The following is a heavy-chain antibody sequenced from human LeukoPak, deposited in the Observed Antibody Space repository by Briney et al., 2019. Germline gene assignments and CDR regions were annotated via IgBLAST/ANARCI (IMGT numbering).Heavy chain of an antibody. CDR2: INQDGSKE. D-gene: IGHD5-12*01. Sequence: GGSLRLSCAASGVTFSNYWMTWVRQAPGKGLEWVAHINQDGSKEYYMDSVKARFTISRDNAKNSLSLQMNSLRAEDTAVYYRVRDGGVSGYDLLDYWGQGTLVTVSS. J-gene: IGHJ4*02. CDR3: VRDGGVSGYDLLDY. CDR1: GVTFSNYW. V-gene: IGHV3-7*01.